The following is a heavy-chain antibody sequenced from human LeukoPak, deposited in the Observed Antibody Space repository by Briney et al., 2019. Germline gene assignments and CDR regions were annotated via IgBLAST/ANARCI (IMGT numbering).Heavy chain of an antibody. CDR1: GFTFTNAW. J-gene: IGHJ6*02. V-gene: IGHV3-15*07. Sequence: GGSLRLSCAAYGFTFTNAWMNWVRQAPGKGLEWVARSKRKIDGGTTDYAAPVKGRFTISRDDSRNTLSLQMNSLRSEDTAVYYCVADFGEADGGLWYGMDVWGQGTTVTVSS. D-gene: IGHD4/OR15-4a*01. CDR2: SKRKIDGGTT. CDR3: VADFGEADGGLWYGMDV.